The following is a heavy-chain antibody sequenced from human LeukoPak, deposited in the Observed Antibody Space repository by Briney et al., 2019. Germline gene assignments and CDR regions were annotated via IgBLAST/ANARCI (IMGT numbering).Heavy chain of an antibody. V-gene: IGHV4-34*01. D-gene: IGHD3-10*01. CDR3: ARGRVHFDY. CDR2: INHSGST. CDR1: GGSFSGYY. Sequence: SETLSLTCAVYGGSFSGYYWSWIRQPPGKGLEWIGEINHSGSTNYNPSLKSRVTISVDTSKNQLSLKLSSVTAADTAVYYCARGRVHFDYWGQGTLVTVSS. J-gene: IGHJ4*02.